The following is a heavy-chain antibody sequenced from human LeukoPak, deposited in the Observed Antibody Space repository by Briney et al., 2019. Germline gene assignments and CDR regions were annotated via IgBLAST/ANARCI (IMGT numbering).Heavy chain of an antibody. V-gene: IGHV3-30-3*01. Sequence: PGRSLRLSCAASGFTFSSYAMHWVRQAPGKGLEWVAVISYDGSNKYYADSVKGRFTISRDNSKNTLYLQMNSLRAEDTAVYYCARVVGGGARDYDIASYDPWGQGTLVTVSS. CDR2: ISYDGSNK. J-gene: IGHJ5*02. D-gene: IGHD3-9*01. CDR1: GFTFSSYA. CDR3: ARVVGGGARDYDIASYDP.